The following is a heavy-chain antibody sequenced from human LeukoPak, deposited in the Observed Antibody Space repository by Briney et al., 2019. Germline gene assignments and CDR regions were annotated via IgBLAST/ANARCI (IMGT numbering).Heavy chain of an antibody. CDR3: VKDLGRYRNNCFDY. CDR2: ISGSGGGT. V-gene: IGHV3-23*01. Sequence: GGSLRLSCAASGFTFSSNAMSWVRQAPEKGLEWVSTISGSGGGTYYADSVKGRFTISRDDSKNTLYLQMNSLRAEDTAVYYCVKDLGRYRNNCFDYWGQGTLATVSS. D-gene: IGHD1-26*01. J-gene: IGHJ4*02. CDR1: GFTFSSNA.